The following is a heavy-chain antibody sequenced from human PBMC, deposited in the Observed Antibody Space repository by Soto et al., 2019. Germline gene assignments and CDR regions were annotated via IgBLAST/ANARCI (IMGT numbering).Heavy chain of an antibody. CDR1: GFTVSRNH. V-gene: IGHV3-53*01. J-gene: IGHJ4*02. CDR3: AGYGGNSV. Sequence: EVPLVESGGGLTQPGGSLRLSCAVSGFTVSRNHVTWVRQATGKGLQWVSAIYNDGSTYYADSVKGRFTISRDNSKNTVFLQMNSLRAEDTAVYYCAGYGGNSVWGQGNLVTVSS. D-gene: IGHD4-17*01. CDR2: IYNDGST.